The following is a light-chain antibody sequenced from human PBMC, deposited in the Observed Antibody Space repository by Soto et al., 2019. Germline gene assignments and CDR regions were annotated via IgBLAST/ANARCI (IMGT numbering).Light chain of an antibody. CDR1: QSISTY. Sequence: DIQMTQSPSSLSASVGDRVTITCRASQSISTYVSWYQHRPGKAPKLLIYSASTLQSGVPPRFSGSGSGTDFTLTISSLQPEDFATYYCQQSFNTITFGGGTKVEIE. V-gene: IGKV1-39*01. CDR3: QQSFNTIT. CDR2: SAS. J-gene: IGKJ4*01.